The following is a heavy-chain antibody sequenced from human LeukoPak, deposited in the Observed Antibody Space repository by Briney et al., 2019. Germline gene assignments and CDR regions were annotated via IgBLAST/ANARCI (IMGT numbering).Heavy chain of an antibody. D-gene: IGHD2-2*01. CDR1: GCTFSSYA. Sequence: SVKVSRKASGCTFSSYAISWVRQAPGQGLEWVGGIITIFGTANYAQKFQGRVTITADESTSTASMELSSLRSEDTAVYYCAGAVVPAAIRFGRFDPWGQGTLVTVSS. V-gene: IGHV1-69*13. CDR3: AGAVVPAAIRFGRFDP. CDR2: IITIFGTA. J-gene: IGHJ5*02.